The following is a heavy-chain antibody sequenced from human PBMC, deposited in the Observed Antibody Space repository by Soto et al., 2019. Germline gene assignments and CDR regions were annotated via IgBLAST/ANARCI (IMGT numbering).Heavy chain of an antibody. CDR1: GYIFSANY. V-gene: IGHV1-2*02. J-gene: IGHJ4*02. D-gene: IGHD5-12*01. CDR3: VRGNSGDDDEFDY. CDR2: INPHSGAT. Sequence: ASVKVSCKASGYIFSANYIHWVRQAPGQGLEWLGWINPHSGATNYAQKFLGRVTMSADTSASTAYMDLARLKSDDTAVYYCVRGNSGDDDEFDYWGQGALVT.